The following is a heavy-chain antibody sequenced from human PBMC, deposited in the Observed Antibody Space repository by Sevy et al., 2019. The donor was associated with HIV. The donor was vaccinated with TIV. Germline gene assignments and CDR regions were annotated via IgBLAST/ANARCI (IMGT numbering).Heavy chain of an antibody. J-gene: IGHJ4*02. Sequence: GGSLRLSCAASGFTFSTYAMSWVRQAPGKGLEWVSGISDGGGSKYYAESVKGRFTISRDNSKSTVYLQMNSLRAEDTGVNYCAKVRSVAIDYWGQGTLVTVSS. CDR2: ISDGGGSK. CDR3: AKVRSVAIDY. CDR1: GFTFSTYA. V-gene: IGHV3-23*01. D-gene: IGHD5-12*01.